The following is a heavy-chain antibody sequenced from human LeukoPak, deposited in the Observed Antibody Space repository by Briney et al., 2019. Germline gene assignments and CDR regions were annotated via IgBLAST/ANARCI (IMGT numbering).Heavy chain of an antibody. D-gene: IGHD6-13*01. CDR3: ASPAQQANHDAFDI. CDR1: GYTFTYRY. Sequence: ASVKVSCKASGYTFTYRYLHWVRQAPGQALEWMGWITPFNGNTNYAQKFQDRVTITRDRSMSTAYMELSSLRSEDTAMYYCASPAQQANHDAFDIWGQGTMVTVSS. J-gene: IGHJ3*02. V-gene: IGHV1-45*02. CDR2: ITPFNGNT.